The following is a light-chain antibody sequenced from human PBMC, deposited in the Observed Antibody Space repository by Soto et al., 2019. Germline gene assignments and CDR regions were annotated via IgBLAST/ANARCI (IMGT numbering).Light chain of an antibody. CDR3: QQYDRSPYT. Sequence: DIQMTQSPSTLSASVGDTVTITCRASQSISNWLAWYQQKPGQAPKLLIHKSSTLESGVPSSFSGSGSGTEFTLTISSLQPDDFATFYCQQYDRSPYTFSQGTKLEIK. J-gene: IGKJ2*01. V-gene: IGKV1-5*03. CDR2: KSS. CDR1: QSISNW.